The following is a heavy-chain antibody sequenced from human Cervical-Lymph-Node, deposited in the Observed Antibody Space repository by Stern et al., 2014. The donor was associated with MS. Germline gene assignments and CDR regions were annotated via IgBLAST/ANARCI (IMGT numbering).Heavy chain of an antibody. CDR2: ITPKTDGGTT. J-gene: IGHJ5*02. CDR3: TTDEVANFAH. Sequence: EMQLVESGGGLVKPGGSLRLSCAASGFIFSKAWMTWVRQAPGKGLEWVGRITPKTDGGTTNYSTPVQGRFTISRDDSKNILFLHMNSLRTEDTGIYYCTTDEVANFAHWGQGTLVTVSS. CDR1: GFIFSKAW. V-gene: IGHV3-15*01.